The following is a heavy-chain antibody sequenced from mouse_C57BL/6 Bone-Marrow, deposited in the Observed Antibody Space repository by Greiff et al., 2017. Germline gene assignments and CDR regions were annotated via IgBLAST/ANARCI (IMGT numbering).Heavy chain of an antibody. V-gene: IGHV14-4*01. Sequence: EVQLVESGAELVRPGASVKLSCTASGFNFKDDYMHWVKQRPEQGLEWIGWIDPENGDTEYASKFQGKATITADTSSNTAYLQLSSLASEDTAVYYSTTKDEYDVDYWGQGTTLTVSS. J-gene: IGHJ2*01. CDR1: GFNFKDDY. CDR2: IDPENGDT. D-gene: IGHD2-4*01. CDR3: TTKDEYDVDY.